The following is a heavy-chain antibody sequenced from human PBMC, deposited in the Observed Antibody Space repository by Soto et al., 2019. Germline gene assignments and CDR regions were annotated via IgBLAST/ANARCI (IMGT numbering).Heavy chain of an antibody. Sequence: GGSLRLSCAASGFTFSSYAMSWVRQAPGKGLEWVSAISGSGGSTYYADSVKGRFTISRDNSKNTLYLQMNSLRAEDTAVYYCAKDPFIQIVVVEGGDYWGQGTLVTVSS. V-gene: IGHV3-23*01. CDR1: GFTFSSYA. D-gene: IGHD2-15*01. CDR2: ISGSGGST. J-gene: IGHJ4*02. CDR3: AKDPFIQIVVVEGGDY.